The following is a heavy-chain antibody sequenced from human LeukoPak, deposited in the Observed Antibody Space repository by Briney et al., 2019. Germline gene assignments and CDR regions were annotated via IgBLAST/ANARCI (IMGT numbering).Heavy chain of an antibody. V-gene: IGHV3-33*01. J-gene: IGHJ3*01. Sequence: GRSLRLSCAASGFIFSAYGMHWVRQAPGKGLEWLAVVWYDGGNKYYADSVKGRFTISRDNSKNTLYLQMNSLRAEDTALYYCARDLNLPDAFDVWGQGTMVTVSS. CDR2: VWYDGGNK. D-gene: IGHD1-14*01. CDR1: GFIFSAYG. CDR3: ARDLNLPDAFDV.